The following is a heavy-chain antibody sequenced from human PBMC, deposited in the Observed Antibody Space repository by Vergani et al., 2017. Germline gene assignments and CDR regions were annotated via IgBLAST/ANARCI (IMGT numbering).Heavy chain of an antibody. CDR3: ATKSCGTPGCQIGYFRE. CDR1: GFTSSSYG. D-gene: IGHD1-1*01. J-gene: IGHJ1*01. V-gene: IGHV3-30*03. Sequence: QVHLVESGGGVVQPGRSLRLSCVVSGFTSSSYGMHWVRQAPGKGLEWGAVISYDGTQKYYADSVKGRFTISRDNSKSTLYLQMNSLRTEDTAVYYCATKSCGTPGCQIGYFREWGQGTLVTVSS. CDR2: ISYDGTQK.